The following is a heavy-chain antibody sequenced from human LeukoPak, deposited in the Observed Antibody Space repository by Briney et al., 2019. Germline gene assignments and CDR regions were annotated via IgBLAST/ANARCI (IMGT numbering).Heavy chain of an antibody. V-gene: IGHV5-51*01. D-gene: IGHD6-6*01. CDR3: ARGRSMAAEGDYMDV. Sequence: GESLKISCKGSGYSFTSYWIGWVRQMPGKGLEWMGIIYPGDSDTRYSPSFQGQVTISADKSISTAYLQWNCVKASDTAMYYCARGRSMAAEGDYMDVWGKETTVTVSS. CDR1: GYSFTSYW. J-gene: IGHJ6*03. CDR2: IYPGDSDT.